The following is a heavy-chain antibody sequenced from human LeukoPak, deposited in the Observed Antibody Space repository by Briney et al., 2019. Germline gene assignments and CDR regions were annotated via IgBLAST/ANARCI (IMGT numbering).Heavy chain of an antibody. CDR2: ISSSSSYI. Sequence: GGSLRLSCAASGFTFITYAMNWVRQAPGKGLEWVSSISSSSSYIYYADSVKGRFTISRDNAKNSLYLQMNSLRAEDTAVYYCAREGMVSNYFDYWGQGTLVTVSS. CDR3: AREGMVSNYFDY. J-gene: IGHJ4*02. V-gene: IGHV3-21*01. D-gene: IGHD3-3*01. CDR1: GFTFITYA.